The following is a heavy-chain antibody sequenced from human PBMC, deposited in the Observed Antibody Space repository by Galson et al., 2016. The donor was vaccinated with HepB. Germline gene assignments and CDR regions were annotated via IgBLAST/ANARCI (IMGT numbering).Heavy chain of an antibody. CDR3: TTEAVAGKFDY. V-gene: IGHV1-58*01. Sequence: SVKVSCKASGFTFSNSPVQWVRQARGQRLEWIGWIVVGSGNTNYAQKFQERVSITRDMSTSTVYMELSSLRSEDSAVYYCTTEAVAGKFDYWGQGTLVTVSS. J-gene: IGHJ4*02. CDR2: IVVGSGNT. CDR1: GFTFSNSP. D-gene: IGHD6-19*01.